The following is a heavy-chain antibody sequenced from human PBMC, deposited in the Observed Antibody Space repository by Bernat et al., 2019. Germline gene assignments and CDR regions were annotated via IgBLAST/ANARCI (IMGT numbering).Heavy chain of an antibody. D-gene: IGHD3-22*01. CDR1: GFTFSNAW. CDR3: TTGLYYYDSSGPDY. V-gene: IGHV3-15*01. Sequence: EVQLVESGGGLVKPGGSLRLSCAASGFTFSNAWMSWVRQAPGKGLEWVGHIKSKTDGGTTDYAAPVKGRFTISRDDSKNTLYLQMNSLKTEDTAVYYCTTGLYYYDSSGPDYWGQGTLVTVSS. J-gene: IGHJ4*02. CDR2: IKSKTDGGTT.